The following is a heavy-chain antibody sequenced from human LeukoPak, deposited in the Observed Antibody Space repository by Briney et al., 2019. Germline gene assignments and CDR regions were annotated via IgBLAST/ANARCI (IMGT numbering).Heavy chain of an antibody. Sequence: SSQTLSLTCTVSGGSISSGSYYWSWIRQPAGKGLEWIGRIYTSGSTNYNPSLKSRVTISVDTSKNQLSLKLSSETAADTAVYYCARAVGASFDYWGQGTLVTVSS. CDR3: ARAVGASFDY. CDR2: IYTSGST. D-gene: IGHD1-26*01. J-gene: IGHJ4*02. V-gene: IGHV4-61*02. CDR1: GGSISSGSYY.